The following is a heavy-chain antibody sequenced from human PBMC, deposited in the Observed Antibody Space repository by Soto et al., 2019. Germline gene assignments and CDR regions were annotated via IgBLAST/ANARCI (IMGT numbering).Heavy chain of an antibody. D-gene: IGHD5-12*01. Sequence: QVQLVQSGAEVKKPGSSVKVSCKASGGTFSSYAISWVRQAPGQGLEWMGGIIPIFGTANYAQKFQGRVTITADESTSTAYMELSSLRSEDTAVYYCARDRPDIVATTGQEYYFDYWGQGTLVTVSS. CDR1: GGTFSSYA. V-gene: IGHV1-69*01. CDR3: ARDRPDIVATTGQEYYFDY. CDR2: IIPIFGTA. J-gene: IGHJ4*02.